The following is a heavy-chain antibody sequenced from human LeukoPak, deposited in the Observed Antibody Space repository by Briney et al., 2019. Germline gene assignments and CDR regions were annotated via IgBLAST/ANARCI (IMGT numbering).Heavy chain of an antibody. V-gene: IGHV3-53*01. Sequence: AGGSLRLSCAASGFTVSSNYMSWVRQAPGRGLEWVSVIYSGGSTYYADSVKGRFTISRDNSKNTLYLQMNSLRAEDTAVYYCATTPIGYNYYYMDVWGKGTTVTVSS. D-gene: IGHD3-16*01. CDR3: ATTPIGYNYYYMDV. CDR2: IYSGGST. CDR1: GFTVSSNY. J-gene: IGHJ6*03.